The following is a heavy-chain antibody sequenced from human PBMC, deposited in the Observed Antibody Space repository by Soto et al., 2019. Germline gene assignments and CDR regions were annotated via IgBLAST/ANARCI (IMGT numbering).Heavy chain of an antibody. CDR1: GYTCTNYC. CDR2: INVCNDKT. Sequence: QVQLVQSGGEGAKPGASVKVSCKASGYTCTNYCSNWGRQAPGLGLEWMGWINVCNDKTNYAQKFQARVTMPTDTATNSVYRELWSLRSVHTAVYCRARGPDPTYFDYWGQGTLVIVSS. J-gene: IGHJ4*02. V-gene: IGHV1-18*01. CDR3: ARGPDPTYFDY.